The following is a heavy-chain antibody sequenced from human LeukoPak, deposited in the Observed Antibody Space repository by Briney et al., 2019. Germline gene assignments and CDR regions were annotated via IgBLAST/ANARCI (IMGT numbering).Heavy chain of an antibody. Sequence: ASVKVSCKASGYTFTTYDIHWVRQATGQGLEWMGWMNPNSGNADYAQNFQGRVTMTRDTSTSTVYMGLSSLRSEDTAVYYCARIRDGYNDAYDIWGQGTMDTVSS. V-gene: IGHV1-8*01. CDR2: MNPNSGNA. CDR3: ARIRDGYNDAYDI. D-gene: IGHD5-24*01. CDR1: GYTFTTYD. J-gene: IGHJ3*02.